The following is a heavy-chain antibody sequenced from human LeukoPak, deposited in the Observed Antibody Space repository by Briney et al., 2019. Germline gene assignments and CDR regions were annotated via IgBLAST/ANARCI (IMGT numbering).Heavy chain of an antibody. V-gene: IGHV4-4*02. Sequence: PSETLSLTCAVSGGSISSSNWWSWVRQPPGKGLEWIGEIYHSGSTNYNPSLKSRVTISVDKSKNQFSLKLSSVTAADTAAYYCARATTMISTFDYWGQGTLVTVSS. D-gene: IGHD3-22*01. CDR1: GGSISSSNW. CDR2: IYHSGST. J-gene: IGHJ4*02. CDR3: ARATTMISTFDY.